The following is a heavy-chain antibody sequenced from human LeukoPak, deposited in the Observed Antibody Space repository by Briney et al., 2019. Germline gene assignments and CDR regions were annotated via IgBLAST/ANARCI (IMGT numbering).Heavy chain of an antibody. V-gene: IGHV4-4*09. CDR2: IFTSGWT. CDR1: GGSISSYY. CDR3: ATSHDVKTAPYDL. J-gene: IGHJ5*02. D-gene: IGHD2-21*01. Sequence: SPSETLSLTCTVSGGSISSYYWSWVRQSPGKGLEWIGYIFTSGWTDYNPSLKSRVTMSVDTSKNQLSMELRFLTAADTAVYYCATSHDVKTAPYDLWGQGTLVTVSS.